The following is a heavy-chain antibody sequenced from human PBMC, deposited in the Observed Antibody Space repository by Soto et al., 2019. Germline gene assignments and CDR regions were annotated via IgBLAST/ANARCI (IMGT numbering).Heavy chain of an antibody. D-gene: IGHD2-2*01. V-gene: IGHV1-3*01. CDR3: ARGYCSSTSCKYYFDF. CDR1: GYTFTGYA. Sequence: ASVKVSCKASGYTFTGYAIHWVRQAPGQRHEWMGWINGGNGDTKYSQKFQGRVTITRDTSASTAYMELTSLGSEDTAVYHCARGYCSSTSCKYYFDFWGQGTLVTVS. CDR2: INGGNGDT. J-gene: IGHJ4*02.